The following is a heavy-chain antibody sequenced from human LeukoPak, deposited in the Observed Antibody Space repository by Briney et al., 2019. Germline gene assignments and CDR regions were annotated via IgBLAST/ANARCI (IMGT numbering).Heavy chain of an antibody. CDR2: IRYDGSNK. D-gene: IGHD6-13*01. CDR3: AKVGAAAGLYYLDY. Sequence: PGGSLRLSCAASGFTFSSYGMHWVRQAPGKGLEWVAFIRYDGSNKYYADSVKGRFTISRDNSKNTLYLQMNSLRAEDTAVYYCAKVGAAAGLYYLDYWGQGTLVTVSS. V-gene: IGHV3-30*02. J-gene: IGHJ4*02. CDR1: GFTFSSYG.